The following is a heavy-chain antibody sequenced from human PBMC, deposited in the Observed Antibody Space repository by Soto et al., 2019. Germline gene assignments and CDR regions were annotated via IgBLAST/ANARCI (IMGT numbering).Heavy chain of an antibody. CDR3: AKGLLNGRWYAAD. V-gene: IGHV3-23*01. J-gene: IGHJ4*02. CDR2: ITTNGHT. CDR1: GVTFSNCV. D-gene: IGHD6-13*01. Sequence: PGGSLRLSCEPSGVTFSNCVMTWVRQPPGKRLEWVSVITTNGHTDYADSVKGRFTISRDNSKNTVYLQMNSLRAEDTAVYYCAKGLLNGRWYAADWGEGSLVTVSS.